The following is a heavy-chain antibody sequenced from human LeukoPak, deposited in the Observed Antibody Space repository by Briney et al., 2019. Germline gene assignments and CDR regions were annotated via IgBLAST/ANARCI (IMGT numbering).Heavy chain of an antibody. J-gene: IGHJ2*01. D-gene: IGHD6-13*01. V-gene: IGHV3-7*01. Sequence: GGSLRLSCAASGFTVSGYWMSWVRQAPGKGLEWVANIKQDGSAQNYVDSVKGRLTTSRDNAKNSLFLQMNSLRVEDTALYYCARVSAAGTGFLDLWGRGALVLVSA. CDR2: IKQDGSAQ. CDR1: GFTVSGYW. CDR3: ARVSAAGTGFLDL.